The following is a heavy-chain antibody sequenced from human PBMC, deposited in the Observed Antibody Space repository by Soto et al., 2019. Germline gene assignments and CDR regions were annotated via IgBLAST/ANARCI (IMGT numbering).Heavy chain of an antibody. J-gene: IGHJ4*02. D-gene: IGHD3-10*01. Sequence: GGSLRLSCAASGFTFSSYAMSWVRQAPGKGLEWVSAISGSGGSTYYADSVKGRFTISRDNSKNTLYLQMNSLRAEDTAVYHCAREKEVYYGSGSSNFDYWGQGTLVTVSS. CDR2: ISGSGGST. V-gene: IGHV3-23*01. CDR3: AREKEVYYGSGSSNFDY. CDR1: GFTFSSYA.